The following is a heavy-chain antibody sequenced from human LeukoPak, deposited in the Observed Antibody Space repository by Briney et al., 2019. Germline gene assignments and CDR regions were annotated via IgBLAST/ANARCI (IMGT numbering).Heavy chain of an antibody. V-gene: IGHV4-34*01. CDR2: INHSGST. Sequence: TSETLSLTCTVSGGSISSYYWSWIRQPPGKGLEWIGEINHSGSTNYNPSLKSRVTISVDTSKNQFSLKLSSVTAADTAVYYCAREKDYWGQGTLVTVSS. J-gene: IGHJ4*02. CDR1: GGSISSYY. CDR3: AREKDY.